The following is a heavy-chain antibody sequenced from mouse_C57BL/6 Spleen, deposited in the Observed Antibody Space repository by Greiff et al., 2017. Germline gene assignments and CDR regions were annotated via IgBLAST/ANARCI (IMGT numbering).Heavy chain of an antibody. D-gene: IGHD1-1*01. CDR3: ASITTVDYFDY. V-gene: IGHV1-64*01. Sequence: VQLQQPGAELVKPGASVKLSCKASGYTFTSYWMHWVKQRPGQGLEWIGMIHPNSGSTNYNEKFKSKATLTVDKSSSTAYMQLSSLTSEDSAVYYCASITTVDYFDYWGQGTTLTVSS. CDR1: GYTFTSYW. CDR2: IHPNSGST. J-gene: IGHJ2*01.